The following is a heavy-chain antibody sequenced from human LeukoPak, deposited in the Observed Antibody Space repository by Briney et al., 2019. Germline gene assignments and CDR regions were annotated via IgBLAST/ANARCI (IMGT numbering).Heavy chain of an antibody. CDR3: ARGTDYYYYGMDV. J-gene: IGHJ6*02. Sequence: ETLSLTCTVSGGSISSYYWSWIRQPAGKGLEWIGRIYTSGNTSYNPSLKSRVTMSVDTSKNQFSLKLSSVTAADTAVYYCARGTDYYYYGMDVWGQGTTVTVSS. CDR1: GGSISSYY. CDR2: IYTSGNT. V-gene: IGHV4-4*07. D-gene: IGHD1-1*01.